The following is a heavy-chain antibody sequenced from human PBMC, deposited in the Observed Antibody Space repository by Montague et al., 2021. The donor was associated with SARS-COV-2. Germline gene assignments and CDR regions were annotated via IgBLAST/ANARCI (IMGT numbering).Heavy chain of an antibody. D-gene: IGHD3-22*01. J-gene: IGHJ4*02. CDR3: ARDAPAAYDYDNSGRRH. CDR1: GGSIGDYY. Sequence: SETLSLTCSVSGGSIGDYYWTWIRQSPGKGLEWIGYISYSGSTNYSPSLKSRVTISVDTSKKQVSLKLRSVTAADTAVYYCARDAPAAYDYDNSGRRHWGQGTLVTVSS. V-gene: IGHV4-59*12. CDR2: ISYSGST.